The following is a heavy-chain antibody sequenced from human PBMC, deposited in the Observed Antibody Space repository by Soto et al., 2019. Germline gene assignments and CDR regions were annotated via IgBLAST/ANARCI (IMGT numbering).Heavy chain of an antibody. CDR3: ARDKSSSYTFDY. D-gene: IGHD6-6*01. Sequence: GGSLRLSCAASGFTFSSYAMHWVRQAPGKGLEWVAVISYDGSNKYYADSVKGRFTISRDNSKNTLYLQMNSLRAEDTAVYYCARDKSSSYTFDYWGQGTLVTVSS. J-gene: IGHJ4*02. CDR2: ISYDGSNK. CDR1: GFTFSSYA. V-gene: IGHV3-30-3*01.